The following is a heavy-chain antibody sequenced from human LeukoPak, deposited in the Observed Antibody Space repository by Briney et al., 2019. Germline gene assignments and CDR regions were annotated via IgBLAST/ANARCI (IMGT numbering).Heavy chain of an antibody. V-gene: IGHV3-13*01. Sequence: GGSLRLSCTASGFTLGRHDMHWVRQTTGEGLEWVAALASGSQTFYAGSVKGRFTVSREDAKNSLYLQMNSLRAGDTAVYYCVREARGYHYTYVDYWGQGTLVTVSS. CDR3: VREARGYHYTYVDY. D-gene: IGHD5-18*01. CDR2: LASGSQT. CDR1: GFTLGRHD. J-gene: IGHJ4*02.